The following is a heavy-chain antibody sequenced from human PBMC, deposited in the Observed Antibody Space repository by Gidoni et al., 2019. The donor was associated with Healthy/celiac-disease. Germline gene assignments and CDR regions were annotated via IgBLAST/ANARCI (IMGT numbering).Heavy chain of an antibody. D-gene: IGHD2-15*01. Sequence: EVQLLESGGGLVQPGGSLRLACAASGFTFSSYAMSWVRQAPGKGLEWVSAISGSGGSTYYADSVKGRFTISRDNSKNTLYLQMNSLRAEDTAVYYCAKGGGGSSSSRYFDYWGQGTLVTVSS. CDR1: GFTFSSYA. V-gene: IGHV3-23*01. CDR2: ISGSGGST. J-gene: IGHJ4*02. CDR3: AKGGGGSSSSRYFDY.